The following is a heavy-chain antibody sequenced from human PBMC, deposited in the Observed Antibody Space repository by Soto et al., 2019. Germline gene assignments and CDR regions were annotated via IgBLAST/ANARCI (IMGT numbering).Heavy chain of an antibody. J-gene: IGHJ4*02. CDR1: GGSFSGYY. CDR3: ARDTGYYFDY. D-gene: IGHD2-8*01. CDR2: INHSGST. V-gene: IGHV4-34*01. Sequence: SETLSLTXAVYGGSFSGYYWSWIRQPPGKGLEWIGEINHSGSTNYNPSLKSRVTISVDTSKNQFSLKLSSVTAADTAVYYCARDTGYYFDYWGQGTLVPVSS.